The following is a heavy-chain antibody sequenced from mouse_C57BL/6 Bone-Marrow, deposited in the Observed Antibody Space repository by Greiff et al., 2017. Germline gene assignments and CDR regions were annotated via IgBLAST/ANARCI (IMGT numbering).Heavy chain of an antibody. CDR3: SRQVTTVLATKYFDV. CDR1: GFTFSSYT. V-gene: IGHV5-9*01. J-gene: IGHJ1*03. D-gene: IGHD1-1*01. CDR2: ISGGGGTT. Sequence: EVMLVESGGGLVKPGGSLKLSCAASGFTFSSYTMSWVRQTPEKRLQWVAAISGGGGTTYYPASVKGRFTISRDKDKNILYLQMSSLRSEDTALYYCSRQVTTVLATKYFDVWGTGTTVTVSS.